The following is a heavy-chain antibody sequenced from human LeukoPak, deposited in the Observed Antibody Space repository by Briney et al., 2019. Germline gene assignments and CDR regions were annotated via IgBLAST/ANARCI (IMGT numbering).Heavy chain of an antibody. J-gene: IGHJ6*03. CDR1: GGSFSGYY. D-gene: IGHD6-6*01. Sequence: SETLSLTCAVYGGSFSGYYWSWIRQPPGKGLEWIGEINHSGSTNYSPSLKSRVTISVDTSKNQFSLKLSSVTAADTAVYYCARIAGSSFRYYYYMDVWGKGTTVTVS. CDR3: ARIAGSSFRYYYYMDV. V-gene: IGHV4-34*01. CDR2: INHSGST.